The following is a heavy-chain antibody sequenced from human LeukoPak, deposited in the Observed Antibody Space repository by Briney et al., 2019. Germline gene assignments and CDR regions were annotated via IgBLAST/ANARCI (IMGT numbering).Heavy chain of an antibody. CDR2: ISAYNGNT. D-gene: IGHD3-16*02. Sequence: ASVKASCKASGYTFTSYGISWVRQAPGQGLEWMGWISAYNGNTNYAQKLQGRVTMTTDTSTSTAYMELRSLRSDDTAVYYCARVPADYVWGSYRQIRGPYYFDYWGQGTLVTVSS. CDR3: ARVPADYVWGSYRQIRGPYYFDY. V-gene: IGHV1-18*01. J-gene: IGHJ4*02. CDR1: GYTFTSYG.